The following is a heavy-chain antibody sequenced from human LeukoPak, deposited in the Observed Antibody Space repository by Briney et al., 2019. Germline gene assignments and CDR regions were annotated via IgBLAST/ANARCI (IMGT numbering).Heavy chain of an antibody. CDR1: GFIFSSYG. CDR3: VKSTGASAWLADY. CDR2: ITSSSSYI. Sequence: KSGGSLRLSCAASGFIFSSYGMNWVRQAPGKGLEWVSYITSSSSYIDYADSVRGRFTISRDNAKNSLYLQMNSLRAEDTAVYHCVKSTGASAWLADYWGQGTLVTVSS. V-gene: IGHV3-21*05. D-gene: IGHD6-19*01. J-gene: IGHJ4*02.